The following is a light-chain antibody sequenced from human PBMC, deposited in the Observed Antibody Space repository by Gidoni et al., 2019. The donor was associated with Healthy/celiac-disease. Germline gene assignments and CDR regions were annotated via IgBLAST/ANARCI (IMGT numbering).Light chain of an antibody. CDR2: AAS. CDR1: QGISNY. V-gene: IGKV1-27*01. Sequence: IHMTHPPSSLSASVGDRVTITCRASQGISNYLAWYQQKPGKVPKLLIYAASTLQTGVPSRFSGSGSGTDFTLTISSLQPEDVATYYCQKYNSDPRTFGQGTKVEIK. CDR3: QKYNSDPRT. J-gene: IGKJ1*01.